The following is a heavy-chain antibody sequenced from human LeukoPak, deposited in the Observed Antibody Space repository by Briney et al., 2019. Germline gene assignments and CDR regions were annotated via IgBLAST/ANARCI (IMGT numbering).Heavy chain of an antibody. D-gene: IGHD3-22*01. CDR1: GGTFSSYT. CDR2: IIPILGIA. Sequence: ASVKVSCTASGGTFSSYTMSWVGQAPGQGIEWMGRIIPILGIANYAQKFQGRVTITADKSTSTAYMELSSLRSEDTAVYYCARYVYYDSSGYPNYYFDYWGQGTLVTVSS. CDR3: ARYVYYDSSGYPNYYFDY. J-gene: IGHJ4*02. V-gene: IGHV1-69*02.